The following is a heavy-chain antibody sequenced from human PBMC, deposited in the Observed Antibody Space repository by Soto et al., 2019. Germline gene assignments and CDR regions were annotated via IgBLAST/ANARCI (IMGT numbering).Heavy chain of an antibody. J-gene: IGHJ4*02. CDR3: ARDPPLSMIVVVGVDDF. Sequence: EVALVESGGGLVKPGGSLRISCAASGFTFSNENMNWVRQAPGKGLEWVSSISSSSSFINYADSVKGRFTISRDNDKSSLYIQMNSLRAEDTAVYYCARDPPLSMIVVVGVDDFWGQGTLVTVSS. D-gene: IGHD3-22*01. CDR1: GFTFSNEN. CDR2: ISSSSSFI. V-gene: IGHV3-21*01.